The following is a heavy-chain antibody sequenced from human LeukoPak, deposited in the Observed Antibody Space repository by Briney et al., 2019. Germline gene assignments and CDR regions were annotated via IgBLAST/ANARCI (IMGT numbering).Heavy chain of an antibody. J-gene: IGHJ4*02. D-gene: IGHD4-11*01. Sequence: GGSLRLSCAASGFIFNHHAMHWVRQAPGKGLQWVAVIWSDKSNRFYADSVRGRFTISRDDSRKTVPLQMERLTAEDTAIYYCAKDAQRGFDYSNSLEYWGQGALVTVAS. CDR1: GFIFNHHA. CDR3: AKDAQRGFDYSNSLEY. V-gene: IGHV3-33*06. CDR2: IWSDKSNR.